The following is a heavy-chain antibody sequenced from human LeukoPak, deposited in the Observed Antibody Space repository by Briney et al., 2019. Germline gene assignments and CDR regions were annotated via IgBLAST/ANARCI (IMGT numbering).Heavy chain of an antibody. V-gene: IGHV4-59*01. CDR1: GGSISSYY. D-gene: IGHD4-23*01. CDR2: IYYSGST. CDR3: ARDLNGGNSGWFDP. J-gene: IGHJ5*02. Sequence: SETLSLTCTVSGGSISSYYWSWIRQPPGKGLGWIGYIYYSGSTNYNPSLKSRVTISVDTSKNQFSLKLSSVTAADTAVYYCARDLNGGNSGWFDPWGQGTLVTVSS.